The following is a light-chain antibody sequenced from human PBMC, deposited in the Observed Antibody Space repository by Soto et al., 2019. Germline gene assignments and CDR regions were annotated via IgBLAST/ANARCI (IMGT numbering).Light chain of an antibody. CDR2: AAS. Sequence: DIQMTQSPSSLSESVGDRVTITCQASQDISNYLNWYQQKPGKAPKLLIYAASTLQSGVPSRFSGSGSGTDFTLTISSLQPEDFATYYCQQLNSYPITFGQGTRLEIK. J-gene: IGKJ5*01. CDR3: QQLNSYPIT. V-gene: IGKV1-9*01. CDR1: QDISNY.